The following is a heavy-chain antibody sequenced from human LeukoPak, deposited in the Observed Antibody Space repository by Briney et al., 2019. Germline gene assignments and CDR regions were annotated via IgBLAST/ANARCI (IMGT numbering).Heavy chain of an antibody. CDR2: ISYDGSNE. V-gene: IGHV3-30*03. J-gene: IGHJ6*02. D-gene: IGHD2-2*01. CDR1: GFTFSSYG. CDR3: ARVRAGYCTSTSCYTGMDV. Sequence: PGGSLRLSCAASGFTFSSYGMHWVRQAPGKGLEWVELISYDGSNEYYADSVRGRFTISRDNSKFTLYMQMNSLRAEDTAVYYCARVRAGYCTSTSCYTGMDVWGQGTTVTVSS.